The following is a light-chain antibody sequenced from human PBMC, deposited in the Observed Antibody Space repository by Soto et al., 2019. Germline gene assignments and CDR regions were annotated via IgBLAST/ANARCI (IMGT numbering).Light chain of an antibody. CDR3: QQYNNWLPLT. CDR1: KSVRNN. CDR2: GAS. Sequence: EIVMTQSPATLSVSPGERAILSCRASKSVRNNLAWYQQKPGQAPRLLIYGASTRATGIPARFSGSGSGTEFTLSISSLQSEDFAIYYCQQYNNWLPLTFGGGTKVEIK. J-gene: IGKJ4*01. V-gene: IGKV3-15*01.